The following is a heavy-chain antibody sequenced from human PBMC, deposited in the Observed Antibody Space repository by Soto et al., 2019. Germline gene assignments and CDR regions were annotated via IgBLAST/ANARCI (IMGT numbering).Heavy chain of an antibody. CDR3: ARGDTAMADYYYYYGMDV. J-gene: IGHJ6*02. CDR1: GFTFSSYS. D-gene: IGHD5-18*01. V-gene: IGHV3-48*01. CDR2: ISSSSSTI. Sequence: EVQLVESGGGLVQPGGSLRLSCAASGFTFSSYSMNWVRQAPGKGLEWVSYISSSSSTIYYADSVKGRFTISRDNAKNSLYLQMNSLRAEDKAVYYCARGDTAMADYYYYYGMDVWGQGTTVTVSS.